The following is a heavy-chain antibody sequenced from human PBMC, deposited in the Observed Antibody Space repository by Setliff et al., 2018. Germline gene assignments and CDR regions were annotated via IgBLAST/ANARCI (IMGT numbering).Heavy chain of an antibody. J-gene: IGHJ3*02. CDR1: GGSISSGSYY. D-gene: IGHD6-19*01. Sequence: SETLSLTCTVSGGSISSGSYYWSWIRQPAGKGLEWIGHIYTSGSTNYNPSLKSRVTISVDTSKNQFSLKLSSVTAADTAVYYCARDPLGEIAVAGHDAFDIWGQGTMVTVSS. CDR2: IYTSGST. CDR3: ARDPLGEIAVAGHDAFDI. V-gene: IGHV4-61*09.